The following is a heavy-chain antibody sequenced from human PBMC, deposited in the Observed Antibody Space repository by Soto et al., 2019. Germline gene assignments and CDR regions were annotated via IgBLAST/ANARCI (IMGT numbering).Heavy chain of an antibody. V-gene: IGHV1-69*08. J-gene: IGHJ6*04. CDR1: GGTFSSYT. Sequence: QVQLVQSGAEVKKPGSSVKVSCKASGGTFSSYTISWVRQAPGQGLEWMGRIIPILGIANYAQKFQGRVTITADKSTRTAYRELSSLRAEDTAVYYCAREHGSGSYSSCLDVWGKGTTVTVSS. CDR2: IIPILGIA. CDR3: AREHGSGSYSSCLDV. D-gene: IGHD3-10*01.